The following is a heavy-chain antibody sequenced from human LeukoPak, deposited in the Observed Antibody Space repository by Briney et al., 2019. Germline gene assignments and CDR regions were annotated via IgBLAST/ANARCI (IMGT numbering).Heavy chain of an antibody. D-gene: IGHD2-2*01. Sequence: PGASLRLSCAASGFTFSSYAMSWVRQAPGKGLEWVPAISGSGGSTYYADSVKGRFTISRDNSKNTLYLQMNSLRAEDTAVYYCANPPSPIGYCSSTSCSLFDYWGQGTLVTVSS. CDR2: ISGSGGST. V-gene: IGHV3-23*01. J-gene: IGHJ4*02. CDR1: GFTFSSYA. CDR3: ANPPSPIGYCSSTSCSLFDY.